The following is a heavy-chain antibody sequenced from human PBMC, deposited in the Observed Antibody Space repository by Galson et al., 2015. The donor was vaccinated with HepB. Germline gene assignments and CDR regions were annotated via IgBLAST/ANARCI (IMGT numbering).Heavy chain of an antibody. J-gene: IGHJ4*02. D-gene: IGHD1-1*01. CDR1: GFTFNWYA. CDR2: IDAPGRAT. Sequence: SLRLSCAASGFTFNWYAMNWVRQAPGKGLEWVSHIDAPGRATYYADSVKGRFPISRDNAMNSLDLQMNSLRAEDTAVYYCAREFCDNWYLYYFDYWGQGTLVTVSS. V-gene: IGHV3-48*01. CDR3: AREFCDNWYLYYFDY.